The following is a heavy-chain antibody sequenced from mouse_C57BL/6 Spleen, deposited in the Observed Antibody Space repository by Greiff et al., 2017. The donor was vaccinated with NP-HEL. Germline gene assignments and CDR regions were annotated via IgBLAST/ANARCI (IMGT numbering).Heavy chain of an antibody. CDR1: GYTFTSYW. CDR2: IDPSDSYT. V-gene: IGHV1-50*01. D-gene: IGHD1-1*01. Sequence: QVQLHQPGAELVKPGASVKLSCKASGYTFTSYWMQWVKQRPGQGLEWIGEIDPSDSYTNYNQKFKGKATLTVDTSSSTAYMQLSSLTSEDSAVYYCARRRNYYGSSYGYFDVWGTGTTVTVSS. CDR3: ARRRNYYGSSYGYFDV. J-gene: IGHJ1*03.